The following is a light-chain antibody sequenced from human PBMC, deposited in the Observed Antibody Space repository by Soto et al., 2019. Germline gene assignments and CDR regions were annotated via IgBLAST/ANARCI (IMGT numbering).Light chain of an antibody. CDR3: QQYGDSPLT. Sequence: EIVLTQSPATLSVSPGERATLSCRASQSVGNNFAWYQQKPGQAPRLLIFATSTRATGVPARFSGSGSGTEFTITISSLQSEDISVYYCQQYGDSPLTFGGGAKVEIE. J-gene: IGKJ4*01. CDR1: QSVGNN. CDR2: ATS. V-gene: IGKV3-15*01.